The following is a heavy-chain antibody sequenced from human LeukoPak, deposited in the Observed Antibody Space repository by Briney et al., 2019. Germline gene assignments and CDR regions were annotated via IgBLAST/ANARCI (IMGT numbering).Heavy chain of an antibody. CDR2: IYWNDDK. CDR1: GGSISSYYW. D-gene: IGHD6-13*01. J-gene: IGHJ4*02. CDR3: AHYSSSWFYFDY. V-gene: IGHV2-5*01. Sequence: TLSLTCTVSGGSISSYYWSWIRQPPGKALEWLALIYWNDDKRYSPSLKSRLTITKDTSKNQEVLTMTNMDPVDTATYYCAHYSSSWFYFDYWGQGPLVTVSS.